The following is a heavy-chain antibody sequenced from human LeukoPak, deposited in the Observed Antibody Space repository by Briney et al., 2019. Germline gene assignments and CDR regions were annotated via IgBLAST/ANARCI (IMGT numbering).Heavy chain of an antibody. CDR3: ARSLTSEGNWFDP. J-gene: IGHJ5*02. D-gene: IGHD2-2*01. Sequence: ASVKVSCEASGYTFTTYDINWVRQAAGQGLEWMGWMNPNSGNTGNAQKFQGRVTMTRDTSISTAYMELSSLRSEDTAVYYCARSLTSEGNWFDPWGQGTLVTVSS. CDR1: GYTFTTYD. V-gene: IGHV1-8*01. CDR2: MNPNSGNT.